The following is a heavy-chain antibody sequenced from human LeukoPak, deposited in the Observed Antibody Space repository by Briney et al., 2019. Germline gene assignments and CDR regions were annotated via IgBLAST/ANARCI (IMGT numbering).Heavy chain of an antibody. Sequence: GESLKISCKGSGYSFTSYWIGWVRQMPGKGLEWMGIIYPGDSDTRYSPSFQGQVTILADKSISTAYLQWSSLKASDTAMYYCARRQYYDILTGYSTDFDYWGQGTLVTVSS. D-gene: IGHD3-9*01. J-gene: IGHJ4*02. V-gene: IGHV5-51*01. CDR2: IYPGDSDT. CDR3: ARRQYYDILTGYSTDFDY. CDR1: GYSFTSYW.